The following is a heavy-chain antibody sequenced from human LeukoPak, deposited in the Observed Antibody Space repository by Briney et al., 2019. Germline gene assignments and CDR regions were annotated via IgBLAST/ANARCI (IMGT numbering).Heavy chain of an antibody. CDR3: ANIDY. Sequence: PGGSLRLSCAASGFTFSNAWMSWVRQAPGKGLEWVAVIWYDGSNKYYADSVKGRFTISRDNSKNTLYLQMNSLRAEDTAVYYCANIDYWGQGTLVTVSS. CDR2: IWYDGSNK. V-gene: IGHV3-33*08. CDR1: GFTFSNAW. J-gene: IGHJ4*02.